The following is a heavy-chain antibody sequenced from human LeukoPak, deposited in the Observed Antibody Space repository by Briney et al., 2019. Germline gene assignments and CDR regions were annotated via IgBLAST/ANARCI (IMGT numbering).Heavy chain of an antibody. CDR2: IYHSGST. V-gene: IGHV4-4*02. Sequence: SGTLSLTGAFSGGSISSGNGGSWFRHPPGKGREWIGEIYHSGSTNYNPSPKSRVTISVDKSKNQFSLKLSSMTAADTAVYYCARVPEYYFDYWGQGTLVTVSS. CDR1: GGSISSGNG. CDR3: ARVPEYYFDY. J-gene: IGHJ4*02.